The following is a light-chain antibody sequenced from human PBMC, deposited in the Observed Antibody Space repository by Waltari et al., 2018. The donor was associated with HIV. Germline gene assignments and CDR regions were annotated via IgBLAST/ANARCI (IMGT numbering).Light chain of an antibody. J-gene: IGLJ2*01. V-gene: IGLV3-25*03. CDR1: ALPKQY. CDR3: QSSDSSGPSYVI. Sequence: SFELTQPPSVSVSPGQTASITCSGDALPKQYVYWYQQKPGQAPVLVMYKATEKPSGIPNRFSGSSSGTTVTLTISGVQAEDGADYYCQSSDSSGPSYVIFGGGTKLTVL. CDR2: KAT.